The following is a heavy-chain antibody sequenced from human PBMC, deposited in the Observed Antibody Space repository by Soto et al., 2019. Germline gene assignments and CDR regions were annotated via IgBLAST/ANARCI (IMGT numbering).Heavy chain of an antibody. CDR2: IYYRGRA. D-gene: IGHD2-21*01. CDR3: AGRSSDYGGLDY. Sequence: PSETLSPTCTVSGGSISSSSSYWGWLRQHPGKGLEWIGSIYYRGRAYYNPSLKSRVTISVDTSKNQFSLKLSSVTAADTAVYYCAGRSSDYGGLDYWGQGTLVTVSS. V-gene: IGHV4-39*01. CDR1: GGSISSSSSY. J-gene: IGHJ4*02.